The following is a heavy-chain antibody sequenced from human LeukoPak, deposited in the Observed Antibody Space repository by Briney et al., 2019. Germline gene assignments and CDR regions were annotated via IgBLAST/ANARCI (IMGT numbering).Heavy chain of an antibody. CDR2: ISSSSYK. CDR1: GFTFSSYS. J-gene: IGHJ4*02. Sequence: TGGSLRLSCAASGFTFSSYSMNWVRQAPGKGLEWVSSISSSSYKNYADSVKGRFTISRDNAKNSLYLQMNSLRAEDTAVYYCARERVAGTFDYWGQGTLVTVSS. V-gene: IGHV3-21*01. D-gene: IGHD6-19*01. CDR3: ARERVAGTFDY.